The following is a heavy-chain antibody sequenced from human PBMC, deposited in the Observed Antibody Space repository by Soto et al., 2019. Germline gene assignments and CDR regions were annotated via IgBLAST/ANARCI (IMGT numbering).Heavy chain of an antibody. D-gene: IGHD3-10*01. CDR1: GYSFTTYW. Sequence: EVKLVQSGAEVKKPGESLKISCKGSGYSFTTYWIGWVRQMPGKGLEWMGVIYPGDSDTRYSPSFQGQVTISADKSINTAYLQWGSLKASDTAIYYCARSAYYYGSGSSTGDFDLWGRGTLVTVSS. V-gene: IGHV5-51*03. CDR3: ARSAYYYGSGSSTGDFDL. CDR2: IYPGDSDT. J-gene: IGHJ2*01.